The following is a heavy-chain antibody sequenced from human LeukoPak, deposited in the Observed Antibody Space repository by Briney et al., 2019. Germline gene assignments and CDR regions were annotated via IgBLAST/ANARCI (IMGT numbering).Heavy chain of an antibody. V-gene: IGHV3-48*01. CDR2: ISGGSSTM. CDR1: GFTFSSYS. J-gene: IGHJ4*02. CDR3: AREAGGWYTDF. D-gene: IGHD6-19*01. Sequence: GGSLRLSCAASGFTFSSYSMNWIRQAPGKGLEWVSYISGGSSTMYYADSVKGRFTISRDNAKNSLYLQMNSLRAEDTAVYYCAREAGGWYTDFWGQGTLVSVSS.